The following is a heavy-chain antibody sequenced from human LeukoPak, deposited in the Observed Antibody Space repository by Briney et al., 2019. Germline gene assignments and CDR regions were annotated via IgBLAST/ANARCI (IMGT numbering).Heavy chain of an antibody. Sequence: GGSLRLSCAASGFTFSSYGMSWVRQAPGKALEWVSGISDSGGSTYYADSVKGRFTISRENSKNTLYLQMNSLRAEDTAVYYCAKLARRYYYGSGRDGMDVWGKGTTVTVSS. CDR2: ISDSGGST. CDR3: AKLARRYYYGSGRDGMDV. J-gene: IGHJ6*04. V-gene: IGHV3-23*01. D-gene: IGHD3-10*01. CDR1: GFTFSSYG.